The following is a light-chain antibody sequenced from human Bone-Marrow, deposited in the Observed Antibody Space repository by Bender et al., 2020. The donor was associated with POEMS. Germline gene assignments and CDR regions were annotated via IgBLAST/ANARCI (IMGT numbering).Light chain of an antibody. J-gene: IGLJ2*01. CDR1: ISDVGGYDS. CDR3: SSYAGRNTLL. Sequence: QSALTQTASVSGSPGQSITISCTGTISDVGGYDSVSWYQHHPGKAPRLIIYEVNKRPLGVPDRFSASKSGNTASLTVSGLQPEDEANYYCSSYAGRNTLLFGGGTKLTVL. CDR2: EVN. V-gene: IGLV2-8*01.